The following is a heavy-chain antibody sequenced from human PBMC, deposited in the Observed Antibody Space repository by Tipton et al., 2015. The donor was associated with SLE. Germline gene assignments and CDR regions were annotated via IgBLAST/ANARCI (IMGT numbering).Heavy chain of an antibody. CDR1: GGSFSGYY. D-gene: IGHD6-13*01. V-gene: IGHV4-39*01. Sequence: TLSLTCAVYGGSFSGYYWGWIRQPPGKGLEWIGSISYSGSSGSLSFSGNTYYNPSLKSRVTISVDTSKNQFSLMLSSVTAADTAVYYCARLSRGWVFVDYWGQGTLVTVSS. CDR3: ARLSRGWVFVDY. CDR2: ISYSGSSGSLSFSGNT. J-gene: IGHJ4*02.